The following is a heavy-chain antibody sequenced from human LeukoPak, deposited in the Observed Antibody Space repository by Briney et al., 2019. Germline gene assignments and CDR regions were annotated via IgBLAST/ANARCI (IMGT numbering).Heavy chain of an antibody. Sequence: TLSLTCTVSGGSISSGGYYWSWIRQHPGKGLEWIGYIYYSGSTYYNPSLKSRVTISVDTSKNQFSLKLSSVTAADTAVYYCARGESVRGVPTNSWGQGTLVTVSS. CDR3: ARGESVRGVPTNS. D-gene: IGHD3-10*01. J-gene: IGHJ4*02. CDR2: IYYSGST. CDR1: GGSISSGGYY. V-gene: IGHV4-31*03.